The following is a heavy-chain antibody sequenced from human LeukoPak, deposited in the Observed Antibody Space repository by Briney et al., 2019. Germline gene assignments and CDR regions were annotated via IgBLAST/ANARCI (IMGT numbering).Heavy chain of an antibody. J-gene: IGHJ4*02. D-gene: IGHD6-19*01. Sequence: SETLSLTCALYGGPFSGYYWSWIPQPPGKGLAWIGEAHHRGSTNYNPSLKSRVTISVDTSKNQFSLKLSSVTAADTAVYYCARHTSSGWYVSSPRAYFDYWGQGTLVTVSS. V-gene: IGHV4-34*01. CDR1: GGPFSGYY. CDR3: ARHTSSGWYVSSPRAYFDY. CDR2: AHHRGST.